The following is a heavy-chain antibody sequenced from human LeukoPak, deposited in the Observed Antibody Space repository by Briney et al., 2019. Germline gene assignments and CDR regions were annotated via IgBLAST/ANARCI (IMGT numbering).Heavy chain of an antibody. V-gene: IGHV4-34*01. D-gene: IGHD2-21*02. CDR3: ARGVVVTAIPYFDC. CDR2: INHSGST. Sequence: SETLSLTCAVYGGSFSGYYWSWIRQPPGKGLEWVGEINHSGSTNYNPSLKSRVTISVDTSKNQFSLKLSSVTAAHTAVYYCARGVVVTAIPYFDCWGQGTLVTVSS. CDR1: GGSFSGYY. J-gene: IGHJ4*02.